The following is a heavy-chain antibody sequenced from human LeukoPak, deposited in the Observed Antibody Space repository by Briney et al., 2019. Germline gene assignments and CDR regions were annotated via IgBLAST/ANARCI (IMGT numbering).Heavy chain of an antibody. V-gene: IGHV1-69*05. J-gene: IGHJ4*02. CDR1: GGTFSSYA. CDR3: AREADCSRTSCLDY. D-gene: IGHD2-2*01. Sequence: SVKVSCKASGGTFSSYAISWVRQAPGQGLEWMGGIIPIFGTANYAQKFQGRVTLRTDPSTSTAYMELRSLRSDDTAVYYCAREADCSRTSCLDYWGQGTPVTVSS. CDR2: IIPIFGTA.